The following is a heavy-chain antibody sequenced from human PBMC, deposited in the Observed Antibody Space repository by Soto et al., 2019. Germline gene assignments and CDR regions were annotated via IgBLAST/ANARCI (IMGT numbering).Heavy chain of an antibody. J-gene: IGHJ4*02. CDR2: INHSGST. D-gene: IGHD5-12*01. CDR3: ARAFSFLSGYSGYLSDY. CDR1: GGSFSGYY. Sequence: SETLSLTCAVYGGSFSGYYWSWIRQPPGKGLEWIGEINHSGSTNYNPSLKSRVTISVDTSKNQFSLKLSSVTAADTAVYYCARAFSFLSGYSGYLSDYWGQGTLVTVSS. V-gene: IGHV4-34*01.